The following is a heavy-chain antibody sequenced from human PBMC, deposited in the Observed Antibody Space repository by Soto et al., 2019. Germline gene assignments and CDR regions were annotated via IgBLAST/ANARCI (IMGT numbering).Heavy chain of an antibody. CDR1: GASIRNFY. Sequence: SETLSLTCNVSGASIRNFYWNWIRQSPGKGLEWIGYIYYSAGTNYKPTLKSRVTISLDTSKNQISLNLNSVTAADTAVYYCAGSGSRGVIIDPWGQGTLVTVSS. CDR2: IYYSAGT. D-gene: IGHD3-10*01. CDR3: AGSGSRGVIIDP. J-gene: IGHJ5*02. V-gene: IGHV4-59*01.